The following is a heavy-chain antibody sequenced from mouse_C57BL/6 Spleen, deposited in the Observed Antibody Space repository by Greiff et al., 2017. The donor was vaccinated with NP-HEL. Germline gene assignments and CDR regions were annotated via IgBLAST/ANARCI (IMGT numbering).Heavy chain of an antibody. CDR1: GFTFSSYG. J-gene: IGHJ1*03. D-gene: IGHD1-1*01. CDR2: ISSGGSYT. V-gene: IGHV5-6*02. Sequence: DVMLVESGGDLVKPGGSLKLSCAASGFTFSSYGMSWVRQTPDKRLEWVATISSGGSYTYYPDSVKGRFTISRDNAKNTLYLQMSSLKSEDTAMYYCARQYYGSSYVRYFDVWGTGTTVTVSS. CDR3: ARQYYGSSYVRYFDV.